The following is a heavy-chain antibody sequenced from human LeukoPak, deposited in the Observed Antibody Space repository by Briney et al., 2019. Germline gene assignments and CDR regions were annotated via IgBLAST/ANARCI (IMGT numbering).Heavy chain of an antibody. J-gene: IGHJ3*02. CDR1: GGSISSGDYY. CDR2: IYYSGST. CDR3: ARCQTGGYYDSSGYSDAFDI. V-gene: IGHV4-30-4*02. D-gene: IGHD3-22*01. Sequence: MSSETLSLTCTVSGGSISSGDYYWSWIRQPPGKGLEWIGYIYYSGSTYYNPSLKSRVTISVDTSKNQFSLKLSSVTAADTAVYYCARCQTGGYYDSSGYSDAFDIWGQGTMVTVSS.